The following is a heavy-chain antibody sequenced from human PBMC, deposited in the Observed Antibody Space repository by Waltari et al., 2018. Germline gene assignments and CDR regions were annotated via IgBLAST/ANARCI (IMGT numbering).Heavy chain of an antibody. V-gene: IGHV4-59*01. Sequence: QVQLQESGPGLVKPSETLSLTCIVSGDSITSYYWNWIRQPPGKGLEWIGYLYNSGSTNYNPSLKSRVTISVDTSKNQFSLKLTSVTAADTAVYYCARDPGSASWYGAFDVWGQGTIVSVSS. J-gene: IGHJ3*01. CDR2: LYNSGST. CDR3: ARDPGSASWYGAFDV. D-gene: IGHD6-13*01. CDR1: GDSITSYY.